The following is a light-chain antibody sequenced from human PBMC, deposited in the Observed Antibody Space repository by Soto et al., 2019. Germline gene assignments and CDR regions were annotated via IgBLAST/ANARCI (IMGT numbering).Light chain of an antibody. J-gene: IGLJ2*01. CDR2: EVS. V-gene: IGLV2-8*01. CDR1: SSDVGGYNY. CDR3: SSYAGSNIFVV. Sequence: QSALTQPPSASGSPGQSVTISCTGTSSDVGGYNYVSWYQQHPGKAPKLMIYEVSKRPSGVPDRFSGSKSGNTASLTVSGLQAEDEADYYCSSYAGSNIFVVFGRGTKVTVL.